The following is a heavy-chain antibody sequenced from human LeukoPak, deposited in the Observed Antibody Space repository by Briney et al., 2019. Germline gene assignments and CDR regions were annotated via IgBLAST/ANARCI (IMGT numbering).Heavy chain of an antibody. D-gene: IGHD2-8*01. CDR2: IYYSGST. CDR1: GGSISSYY. J-gene: IGHJ5*02. CDR3: ARSAGVVNWCDP. V-gene: IGHV4-59*01. Sequence: KPSEALSLTCTVSGGSISSYYWSWIRQPPGKGLEWIGYIYYSGSTNYNPSLKSRVTISVDTSKNQFSLKLSSVTAADTAVYYCARSAGVVNWCDPWGQGTLVTVSS.